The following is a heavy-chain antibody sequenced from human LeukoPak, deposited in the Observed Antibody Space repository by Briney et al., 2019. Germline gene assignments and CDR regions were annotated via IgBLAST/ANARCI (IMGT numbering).Heavy chain of an antibody. Sequence: GASVKVSCKASGYTFTSYGISWVRQAPGQGLEWMGWISAYNGNTNYAQKLQGRVTMTTDTSTSTAYMELRSLRSDDTAVYYCARDQSPGIAVARPNWFDPWGQGTLVTVSS. CDR2: ISAYNGNT. D-gene: IGHD6-19*01. CDR1: GYTFTSYG. CDR3: ARDQSPGIAVARPNWFDP. V-gene: IGHV1-18*01. J-gene: IGHJ5*02.